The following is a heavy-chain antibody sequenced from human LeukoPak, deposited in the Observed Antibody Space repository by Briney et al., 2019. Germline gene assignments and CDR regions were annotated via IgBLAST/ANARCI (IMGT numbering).Heavy chain of an antibody. D-gene: IGHD1-26*01. Sequence: GGSLRLSCAASGFTVSSNYMSWVRQAPGKGLEWVSVIYSGGSTYYADSVKGRFTISRDNSKNTLYLQMNSLRAEDTAVYYCARGAYGATSEFDYWGQGTLVTVSS. V-gene: IGHV3-66*01. J-gene: IGHJ4*02. CDR3: ARGAYGATSEFDY. CDR1: GFTVSSNY. CDR2: IYSGGST.